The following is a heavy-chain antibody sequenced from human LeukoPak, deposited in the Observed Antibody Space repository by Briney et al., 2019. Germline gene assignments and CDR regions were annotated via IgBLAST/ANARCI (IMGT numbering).Heavy chain of an antibody. CDR2: INHSGST. V-gene: IGHV4-34*01. CDR3: ARKAVVAATQNFDY. Sequence: SETLSLTCAVYGGSFSGYYWSWIRQPPGKGLEWIGEINHSGSTNYNPSLKSRVTISVDTSKNQFSLKLSSVTAADTAVYYCARKAVVAATQNFDYWGQGTLVTVSS. CDR1: GGSFSGYY. J-gene: IGHJ4*02. D-gene: IGHD2-15*01.